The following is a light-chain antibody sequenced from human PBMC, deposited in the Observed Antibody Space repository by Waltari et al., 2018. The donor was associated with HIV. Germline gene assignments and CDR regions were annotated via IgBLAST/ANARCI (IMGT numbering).Light chain of an antibody. CDR2: GAS. CDR1: QSVSSN. J-gene: IGKJ1*01. CDR3: QQYLNWPPWT. V-gene: IGKV3-15*01. Sequence: EIVMTQSPATLSVSPGDRATLSCRASQSVSSNLAWYQQKPGQAPRLLIYGASSRATGIPARFSGSGSGTEFTLTISDLQSDDFAVYYCQQYLNWPPWTFGQGTKVEIK.